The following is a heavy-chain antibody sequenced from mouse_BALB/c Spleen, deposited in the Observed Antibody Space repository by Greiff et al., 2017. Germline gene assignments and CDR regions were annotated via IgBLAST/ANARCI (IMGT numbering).Heavy chain of an antibody. D-gene: IGHD2-4*01. V-gene: IGHV10-1*02. CDR3: VRQGIYYDYVYYAMDY. Sequence: EVHLVESGGGLVQPKGSLKLSCAASGFTFNTYAMNWVRQAPGKGLEWVARIRSKSNNYATYYADSVKDRFTISRDDSQSMLYLQMNNLKTEDTAMYYCVRQGIYYDYVYYAMDYWGQGTSVTVSS. CDR1: GFTFNTYA. CDR2: IRSKSNNYAT. J-gene: IGHJ4*01.